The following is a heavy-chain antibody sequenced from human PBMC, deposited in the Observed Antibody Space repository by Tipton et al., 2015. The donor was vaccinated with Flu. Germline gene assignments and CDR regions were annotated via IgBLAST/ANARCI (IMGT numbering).Heavy chain of an antibody. D-gene: IGHD6-13*01. V-gene: IGHV3-9*01. CDR2: ISWDSKRI. CDR1: GFSVDDYA. J-gene: IGHJ5*01. CDR3: AKDTGRTNPWYGPDS. Sequence: SLRLSCAVSGFSVDDYALHWVRQAPGQGLEWVSTISWDSKRIGYGDSVKGRFTVSRDNAKNLLFLQMTNLRPEDTALYYCAKDTGRTNPWYGPDSWGQGTLVTVAS.